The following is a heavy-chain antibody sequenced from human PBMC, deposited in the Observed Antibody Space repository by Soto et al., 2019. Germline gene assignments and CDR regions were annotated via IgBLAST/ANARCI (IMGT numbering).Heavy chain of an antibody. CDR3: ASLVTMLRGISPPDY. V-gene: IGHV3-11*03. CDR1: GFMFSDYY. J-gene: IGHJ4*02. Sequence: PGGSLRLSCAASGFMFSDYYMSWIRQAPGKGLEWLSYISRDSTHTNYAASVEGRFTISTNNAKNSLYLQMNSLRADDPAIYYCASLVTMLRGISPPDYWGQGTLVTVPQ. CDR2: ISRDSTHT. D-gene: IGHD3-10*01.